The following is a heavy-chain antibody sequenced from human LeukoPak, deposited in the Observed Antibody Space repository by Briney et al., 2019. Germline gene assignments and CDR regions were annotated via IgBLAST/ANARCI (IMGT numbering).Heavy chain of an antibody. CDR2: IYHSGST. J-gene: IGHJ4*02. Sequence: SETLSLTCAVSGGSISSGGYSWSWIRQPPGKGLEWIGYIYHSGSTYYNPSLKSRVTISVDTSKNQFSLKLSSVTAADTAVYYCARGPPYGSSSWYIGHPFDYWGRGTLVTVSS. V-gene: IGHV4-30-2*01. D-gene: IGHD6-13*01. CDR1: GGSISSGGYS. CDR3: ARGPPYGSSSWYIGHPFDY.